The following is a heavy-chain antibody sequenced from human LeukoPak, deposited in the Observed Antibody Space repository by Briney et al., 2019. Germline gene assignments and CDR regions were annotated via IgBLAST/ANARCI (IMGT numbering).Heavy chain of an antibody. CDR1: GFSPSTSGMS. J-gene: IGHJ4*02. Sequence: SGPALVKPTQTLTLTCTFSGFSPSTSGMSVSWIRQPPGKALEWLARIDWDDDEYYGTSLKTRLTISKDTSKNQVVLTMTNMDPVDTATYYCARIRDWVFDYWGQGTLVTVSS. D-gene: IGHD3-9*01. V-gene: IGHV2-70*11. CDR2: IDWDDDE. CDR3: ARIRDWVFDY.